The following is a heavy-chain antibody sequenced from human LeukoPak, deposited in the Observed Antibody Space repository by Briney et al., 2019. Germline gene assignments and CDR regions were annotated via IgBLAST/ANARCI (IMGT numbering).Heavy chain of an antibody. CDR3: AKESQSMVRGVNQPENNFDY. V-gene: IGHV3-69-1*01. D-gene: IGHD3-10*01. CDR1: GFIFDDYG. CDR2: ISSSSYI. J-gene: IGHJ4*02. Sequence: GGSLRLSCAASGFIFDDYGMNWVRQAPGKGLEWVSSISSSSYIYYADSVKGRFTISRDNSKNTLYLQMNSLRAEDTAVYYCAKESQSMVRGVNQPENNFDYWGQGTLVTVSS.